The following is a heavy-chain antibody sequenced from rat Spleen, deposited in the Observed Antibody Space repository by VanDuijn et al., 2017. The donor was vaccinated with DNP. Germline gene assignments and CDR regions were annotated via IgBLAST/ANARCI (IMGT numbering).Heavy chain of an antibody. D-gene: IGHD1-11*01. V-gene: IGHV5-31*01. CDR2: ITNTGGST. J-gene: IGHJ2*01. CDR3: TRGPNYGGDSDYFDY. CDR1: GFTFNNYW. Sequence: EVQLVESGGGLVQPGRSLKLSCVASGFTFNNYWMTWIRQAPGKGLEWVASITNTGGSTYYLDSVKGRFTISRDNSKSTLYLQTSTLGSEDTAIYFCTRGPNYGGDSDYFDYWGQGVMVTVSS.